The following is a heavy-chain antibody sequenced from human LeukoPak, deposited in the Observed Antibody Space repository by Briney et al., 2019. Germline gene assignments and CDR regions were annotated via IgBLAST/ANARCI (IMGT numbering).Heavy chain of an antibody. CDR1: GFSFSSSYW. CDR3: ARDHQVRSRWFDP. Sequence: PGGSLRLSCVASGFSFSSSYWMHWVRQAPGKGPEWLANIKYDGSEKFYADSVKGRFTISRDNAKNSLYLEMNNLRAEDTAVYFCARDHQVRSRWFDPWGQGTLVPVSS. J-gene: IGHJ5*02. CDR2: IKYDGSEK. V-gene: IGHV3-7*01.